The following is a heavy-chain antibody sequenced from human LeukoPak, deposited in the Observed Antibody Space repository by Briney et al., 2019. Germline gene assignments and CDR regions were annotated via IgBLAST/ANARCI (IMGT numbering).Heavy chain of an antibody. CDR2: IHPPSGGT. J-gene: IGHJ4*02. CDR3: VRDPGWLQVDY. CDR1: GYTFTDYY. V-gene: IGHV1-2*02. D-gene: IGHD5-24*01. Sequence: ASVKVSCKASGYTFTDYYIHWVRQAPGQGLEWMGWIHPPSGGTNYAERLQGRVTMTRDTSISTAYMTRLTSDDAGVYYCVRDPGWLQVDYWGQGTLLTVSS.